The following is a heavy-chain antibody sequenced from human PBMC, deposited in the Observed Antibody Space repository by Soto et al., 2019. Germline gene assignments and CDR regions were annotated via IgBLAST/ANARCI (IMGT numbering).Heavy chain of an antibody. D-gene: IGHD1-26*01. V-gene: IGHV3-23*01. CDR1: GFTFSSNA. CDR2: ISGSGGST. CDR3: AKACGAEPYNWFAR. J-gene: IGHJ5*02. Sequence: PGGSLRLSCAASGFTFSSNAMSWVRQAPGKGLEWVSAISGSGGSTYYADSVKGRFTISRDNSKNTLYLQMNSLRAEDTAIYYYAKACGAEPYNWFARSGQRTLDTVSS.